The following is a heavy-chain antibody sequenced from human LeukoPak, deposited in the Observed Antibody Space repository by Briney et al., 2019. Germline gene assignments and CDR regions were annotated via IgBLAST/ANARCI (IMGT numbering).Heavy chain of an antibody. D-gene: IGHD3-10*01. Sequence: SGTSLRLSCAASEFTFTSYGMHWVRQAPGKGLEWVALITYDGYYKYYSDSVKGRFTISSDTSKNTLYLQMNSLRAEDTAVYYCARDLSPVVRASPMGYWGQGTLVTVSS. CDR3: ARDLSPVVRASPMGY. CDR1: EFTFTSYG. J-gene: IGHJ4*02. V-gene: IGHV3-30*03. CDR2: ITYDGYYK.